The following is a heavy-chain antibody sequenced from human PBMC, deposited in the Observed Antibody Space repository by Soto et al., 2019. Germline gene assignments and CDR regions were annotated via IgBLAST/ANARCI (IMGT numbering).Heavy chain of an antibody. J-gene: IGHJ3*02. CDR3: ARGSLVGAIRADAFDI. V-gene: IGHV4-31*03. D-gene: IGHD1-26*01. CDR1: GGSISSGGYY. CDR2: IYYSGST. Sequence: QVQLQESGPGLVKPSQTLSLTCTVSGGSISSGGYYWSWIRQHPGKGLEWIVYIYYSGSTYYNPSLKSRVTISVDTSKNQFSLKLSSVTAADTAVYYCARGSLVGAIRADAFDIWGQGTMVTVSS.